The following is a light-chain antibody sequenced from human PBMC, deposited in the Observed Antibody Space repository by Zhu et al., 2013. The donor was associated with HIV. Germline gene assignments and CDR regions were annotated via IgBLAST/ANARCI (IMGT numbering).Light chain of an antibody. J-gene: IGKJ4*01. CDR2: VAS. CDR3: QQLNTYPFT. V-gene: IGKV1-9*01. CDR1: QGINNY. Sequence: DIQMTQPPSSVSASVGDRVTITCWASQGINNYLAWYQQKPGKAPKLLIYVASTLQSGVPSRFSGSGSGTEFTLTISSLQPEDFATYYCQQLNTYPFTFGGGTKVEIK.